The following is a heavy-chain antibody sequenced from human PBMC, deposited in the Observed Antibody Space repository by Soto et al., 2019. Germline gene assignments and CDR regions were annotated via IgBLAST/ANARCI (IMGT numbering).Heavy chain of an antibody. V-gene: IGHV4-59*01. Sequence: QVQLQESGPGLVKPSETLSLTCTVSGGSIGSYYWSWIRQPPGKGLEWIGYIYYSGSTNYNPSLKSRVTISVETSKNQFSLKLSSVTAADTAVYYCARAWGYYFDFWGQGTLVTVSS. J-gene: IGHJ4*02. D-gene: IGHD3-16*01. CDR1: GGSIGSYY. CDR2: IYYSGST. CDR3: ARAWGYYFDF.